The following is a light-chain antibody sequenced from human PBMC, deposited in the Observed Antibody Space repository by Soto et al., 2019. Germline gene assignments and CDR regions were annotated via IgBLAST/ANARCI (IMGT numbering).Light chain of an antibody. CDR1: SSDVGGYNY. CDR3: SSYTSSSSFYV. V-gene: IGLV2-14*01. J-gene: IGLJ1*01. CDR2: DVS. Sequence: QSVLTQPASVSGSPGQSITISCTGTSSDVGGYNYVSWYQQHPGKATKLMIYDVSNRPSGVSNRFSGSKSGNTASLTISGLQAEDEADYYCSSYTSSSSFYVFGTGTKVTV.